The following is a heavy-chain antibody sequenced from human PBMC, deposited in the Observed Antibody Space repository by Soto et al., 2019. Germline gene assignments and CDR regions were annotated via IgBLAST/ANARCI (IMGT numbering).Heavy chain of an antibody. CDR1: GGSISSGGYS. CDR3: ARGSGSSWSHY. Sequence: SETLSLTCAVSGGSISSGGYSWSWIRQPPGKGLEWIGYIYHSGSTYYNPSLKSRVTISVDRSKNQFSLKLSSVTAADTAVYYCARGSGSSWSHYWGQGTLVTVSS. J-gene: IGHJ4*02. CDR2: IYHSGST. D-gene: IGHD6-13*01. V-gene: IGHV4-30-2*01.